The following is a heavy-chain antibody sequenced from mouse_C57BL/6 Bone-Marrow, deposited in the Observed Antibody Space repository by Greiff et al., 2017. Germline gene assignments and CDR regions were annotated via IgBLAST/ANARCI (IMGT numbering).Heavy chain of an antibody. CDR3: ARSYPDY. CDR1: GYTFTSYW. J-gene: IGHJ2*01. V-gene: IGHV1-69*01. CDR2: IDPSDSYT. D-gene: IGHD2-12*01. Sequence: QVHVKQPGAELVMPGASVKLSCKASGYTFTSYWMHWVKQRPGQGLEWIGEIDPSDSYTNYNQKFKGKSTLTVDKSSSTAYMQLSSLTSEDSAVYYCARSYPDYWGQGTTLTVSS.